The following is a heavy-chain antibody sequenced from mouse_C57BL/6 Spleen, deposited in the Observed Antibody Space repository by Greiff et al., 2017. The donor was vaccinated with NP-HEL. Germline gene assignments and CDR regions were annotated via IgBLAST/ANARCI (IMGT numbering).Heavy chain of an antibody. CDR3: ARSDYYGSSPWFDY. CDR2: INPNNCGT. CDR1: GYTFTDYY. V-gene: IGHV1-26*01. Sequence: EVQLQQSGPELVKPGASVKISCKASGYTFTDYYMNWVKQSHGKSLEWIGDINPNNCGTSYNQKFKGKATLTVDKSSSTAYMELRSLTSEDSAVYYCARSDYYGSSPWFDYWGQGTTLTVSS. J-gene: IGHJ2*01. D-gene: IGHD1-1*01.